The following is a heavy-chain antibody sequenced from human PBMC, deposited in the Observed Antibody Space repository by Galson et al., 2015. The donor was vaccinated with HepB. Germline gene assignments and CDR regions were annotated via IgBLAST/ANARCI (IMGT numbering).Heavy chain of an antibody. J-gene: IGHJ6*03. V-gene: IGHV5-10-1*01. CDR3: ARSIGSDIVVVPAATYYYYMDV. CDR1: GYSFTSYW. CDR2: IDPSDSYT. D-gene: IGHD2-2*01. Sequence: QSGAEVKKPGESLRISCKGSGYSFTSYWISWVRQMPGKGLEWMGRIDPSDSYTNYSPSFQGHVTISADKSISTAYLQWSSLKASDTAMYYCARSIGSDIVVVPAATYYYYMDVWGKGTTVTVSS.